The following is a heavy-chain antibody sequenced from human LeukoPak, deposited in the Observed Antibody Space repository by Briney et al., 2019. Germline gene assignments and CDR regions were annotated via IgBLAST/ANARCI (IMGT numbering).Heavy chain of an antibody. J-gene: IGHJ4*02. D-gene: IGHD2-2*01. CDR3: TRGLPRDGLVVIAAANEY. CDR1: GYTFSSYD. Sequence: GESPKISCKASGYTFSSYDINWVRQAAGQGLEWMGWMNPKTGNTGFSQKFQGRVTITRDTSISTAYMELSRLTSEDTGVYYCTRGLPRDGLVVIAAANEYWGQGSLVTVSS. V-gene: IGHV1-8*03. CDR2: MNPKTGNT.